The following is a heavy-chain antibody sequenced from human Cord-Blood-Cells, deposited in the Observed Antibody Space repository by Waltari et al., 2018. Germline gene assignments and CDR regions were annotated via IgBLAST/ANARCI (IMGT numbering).Heavy chain of an antibody. CDR2: INHSGST. CDR3: ARPSYYDILTGYYNYYFDY. CDR1: GGSFSGSY. V-gene: IGHV4-34*01. D-gene: IGHD3-9*01. J-gene: IGHJ4*02. Sequence: QVQLQQWGAGLLKPSETLSLTCAVYGGSFSGSYWSWIRPPPGKGLEWIGEINHSGSTNYNPSLKSRVTISVDTSKNQFSLKLSSVTAADTAVYYCARPSYYDILTGYYNYYFDYWGQGTLVTVSS.